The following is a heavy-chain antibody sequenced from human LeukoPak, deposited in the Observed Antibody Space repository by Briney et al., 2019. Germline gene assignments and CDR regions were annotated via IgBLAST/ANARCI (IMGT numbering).Heavy chain of an antibody. Sequence: GGSLRLSCAGSGFTFSRYSMNWVRQAPGKGLEWVSTISSHSIYIYYADSVKGRFTISRDNAKNSLSLQMNSLRAEDTAVYYCARDVAVAGKAGFAYFDYWGQGTLGTVSS. V-gene: IGHV3-21*01. CDR1: GFTFSRYS. CDR2: ISSHSIYI. J-gene: IGHJ4*02. CDR3: ARDVAVAGKAGFAYFDY. D-gene: IGHD6-19*01.